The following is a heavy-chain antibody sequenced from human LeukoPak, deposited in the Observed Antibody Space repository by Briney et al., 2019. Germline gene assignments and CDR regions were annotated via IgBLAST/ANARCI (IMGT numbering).Heavy chain of an antibody. CDR1: GGSFSGYY. V-gene: IGHV4-34*01. J-gene: IGHJ4*02. D-gene: IGHD6-13*01. CDR3: ARDLSGGYSSSWSEYYFDY. CDR2: INHSGST. Sequence: SETLSLTCAVYGGSFSGYYWSWIRQPPGKGLEWIGEINHSGSTNYNPSLKSRVTISVDTSKSQFSLQLNSVTPEDTAVYYCARDLSGGYSSSWSEYYFDYWGQGTLVTVSS.